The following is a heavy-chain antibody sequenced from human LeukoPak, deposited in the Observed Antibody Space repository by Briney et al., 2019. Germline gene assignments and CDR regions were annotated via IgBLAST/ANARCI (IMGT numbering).Heavy chain of an antibody. J-gene: IGHJ4*02. D-gene: IGHD3-22*01. CDR3: TRDGRNYYDSSGYLTLLDY. V-gene: IGHV3-49*04. CDR2: IRSKAYGGTT. Sequence: GGSLRLSCTASGFTFGDYAMSWVRQAPGKGLEWVGFIRSKAYGGTTEYAASVKGRFTTPRDDSKSIAYLQMNSLKTEDTAVYYCTRDGRNYYDSSGYLTLLDYWGQGTLVTVSS. CDR1: GFTFGDYA.